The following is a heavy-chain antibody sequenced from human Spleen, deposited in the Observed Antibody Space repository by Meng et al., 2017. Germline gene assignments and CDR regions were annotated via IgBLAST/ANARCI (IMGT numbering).Heavy chain of an antibody. CDR1: GYNFPDYW. V-gene: IGHV1-2*06. D-gene: IGHD6-13*01. J-gene: IGHJ4*02. CDR2: IDPKSGDT. CDR3: ARDEDISAAGKLFGDY. Sequence: QVQGVQLGAEVPKPGASVKVSCKPSGYNFPDYWLHWVRRAPGQGLEWMGRIDPKSGDTHYAQRFQGRVTMTGDTSISTAYMELSGLRSDDTAMYYCARDEDISAAGKLFGDYWGQGTLVTVSS.